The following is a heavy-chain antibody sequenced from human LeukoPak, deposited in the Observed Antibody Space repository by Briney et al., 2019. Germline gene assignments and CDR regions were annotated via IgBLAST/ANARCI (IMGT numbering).Heavy chain of an antibody. V-gene: IGHV4-4*09. Sequence: SETLSLTCTVSGGSISSYYWSWIRQPPGKGLEWTGYIYTSGSTNYNPSLKSRVTISVDTSKNQFSLKLSSVTAADTAVYYCARSGSGWYFVYWGQGTLVTVSS. CDR3: ARSGSGWYFVY. CDR1: GGSISSYY. D-gene: IGHD6-19*01. CDR2: IYTSGST. J-gene: IGHJ4*02.